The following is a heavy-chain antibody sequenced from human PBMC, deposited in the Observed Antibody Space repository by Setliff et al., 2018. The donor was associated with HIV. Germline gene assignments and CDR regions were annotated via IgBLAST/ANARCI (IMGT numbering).Heavy chain of an antibody. J-gene: IGHJ4*02. V-gene: IGHV4-38-2*01. Sequence: PSETLSLTCAVSGYSISSGYYWGWIRQPPGKGLEWIGSIYHSGSTYYNPSLKSRVTISLDTSNNHFSLKLSSVTAADTAVYYCARGPPFAYWGQGLLVTVSS. CDR1: GYSISSGYY. CDR2: IYHSGST. CDR3: ARGPPFAY.